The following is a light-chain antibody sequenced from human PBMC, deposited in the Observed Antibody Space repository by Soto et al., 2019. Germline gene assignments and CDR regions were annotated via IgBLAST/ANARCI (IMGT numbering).Light chain of an antibody. CDR2: DVS. Sequence: QSALTQPRSVSGSPGQAVTFSCTGTNSDVGAYNYVSWYRQHPGKAPKVIIYDVSKRPSGVPDRFSGSKSGNTASLTISGLQAEDEADYFCSSFAGSYTHVFGTGTK. V-gene: IGLV2-11*01. CDR3: SSFAGSYTHV. CDR1: NSDVGAYNY. J-gene: IGLJ1*01.